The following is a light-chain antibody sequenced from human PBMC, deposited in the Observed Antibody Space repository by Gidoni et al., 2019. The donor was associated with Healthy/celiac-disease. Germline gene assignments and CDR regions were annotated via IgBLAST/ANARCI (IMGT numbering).Light chain of an antibody. CDR2: DAS. CDR3: QQRSNGFT. J-gene: IGKJ3*01. CDR1: QSVSSY. V-gene: IGKV3-11*01. Sequence: EIVLTQSPATLSLSPGERATLSCRASQSVSSYLAWYQQKPGQAPRLLIYDASNRATGIPARCSGSGSGTDFTLTISSLEPEDVAVYYCQQRSNGFTFGPGTKVDIK.